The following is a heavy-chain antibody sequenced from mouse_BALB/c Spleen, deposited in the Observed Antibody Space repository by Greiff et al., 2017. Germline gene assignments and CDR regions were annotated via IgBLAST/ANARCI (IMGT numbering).Heavy chain of an antibody. J-gene: IGHJ4*01. CDR2: ISSGGSYT. D-gene: IGHD3-1*01. CDR1: GFTFSSYA. CDR3: ATRATRAMDY. Sequence: EVKLVESGGGLVKPGGSLKLSCAASGFTFSSYAMSWVRQSPEKRLEWVAEISSGGSYTYYPDTVTGRFTISRDNAKNTLYLEMSSLRSEDTAMYYCATRATRAMDYWGQGTSVTVSS. V-gene: IGHV5-9-4*01.